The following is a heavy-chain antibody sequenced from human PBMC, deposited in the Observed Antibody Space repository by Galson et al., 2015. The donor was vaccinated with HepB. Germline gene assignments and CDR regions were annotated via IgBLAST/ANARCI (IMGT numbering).Heavy chain of an antibody. CDR2: IRSKAYGGTT. CDR1: GFTFGDYA. V-gene: IGHV3-49*03. Sequence: SLRLSCAASGFTFGDYAMSWFRQAPGKGLEWVGFIRSKAYGGTTEYAASVKGRFTISRDDSKSIAYLQMNSLKTEDTAVYYCTRDADYDYVWGSYRSSSYYFDYWDQGTLVTVSS. D-gene: IGHD3-16*02. J-gene: IGHJ4*02. CDR3: TRDADYDYVWGSYRSSSYYFDY.